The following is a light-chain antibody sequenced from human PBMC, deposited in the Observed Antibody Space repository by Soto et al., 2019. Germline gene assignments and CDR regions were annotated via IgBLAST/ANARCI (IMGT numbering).Light chain of an antibody. J-gene: IGLJ1*01. CDR2: DDA. CDR3: QVWDNDSDHYV. V-gene: IGLV3-21*02. CDR1: NIGGKS. Sequence: SYDLTQPPAVSVAPGQTARITCGGDNIGGKSLHWYQQKPGQAPVLVVYDDADRPSGIPERFSGSNSGNTATLTISRVEAGDEADYYCQVWDNDSDHYVFGTGTKVTVL.